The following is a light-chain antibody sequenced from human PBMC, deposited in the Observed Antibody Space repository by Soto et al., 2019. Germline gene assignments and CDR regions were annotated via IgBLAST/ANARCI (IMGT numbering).Light chain of an antibody. V-gene: IGKV3-15*01. CDR2: GAS. CDR1: QSVHSR. CDR3: QQNDDWPPWT. Sequence: EIVMTQSPAALSVSPGDAATLSCRASQSVHSRLAWYQQKPGQAPRLLIYGASTRASGIPARFRGSGSGTEFTLTISSLQSEDFAVYYCQQNDDWPPWTFGPGTKVEI. J-gene: IGKJ1*01.